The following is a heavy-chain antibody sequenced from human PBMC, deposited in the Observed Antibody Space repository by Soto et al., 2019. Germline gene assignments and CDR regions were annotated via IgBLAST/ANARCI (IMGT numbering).Heavy chain of an antibody. Sequence: QVQLVESGGGVVQPGRSLRLSCAASGFTFSSYGMHWVRQAPGKGLEWVAVISYDDSDKFYTDSVKGRFAISRDNSKNILYLQMNSLRPEDTAVYYCVKLAGYYDSSDYDDPFDIWGQGTTVTVSS. J-gene: IGHJ3*02. V-gene: IGHV3-30*18. D-gene: IGHD3-22*01. CDR2: ISYDDSDK. CDR1: GFTFSSYG. CDR3: VKLAGYYDSSDYDDPFDI.